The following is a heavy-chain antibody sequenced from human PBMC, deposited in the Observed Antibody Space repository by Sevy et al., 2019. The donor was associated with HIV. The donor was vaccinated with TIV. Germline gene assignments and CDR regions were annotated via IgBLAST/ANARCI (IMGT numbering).Heavy chain of an antibody. V-gene: IGHV4-31*03. CDR2: IYYSGST. J-gene: IGHJ3*02. CDR3: ATCTSCYTLYAFDI. Sequence: SETLSLTCTVSGGSISSGGYYWSWIRQHPGKGLEGIDYIYYSGSTYYNPSLKSRVTISVDTSKNQFSLKLSSVTAADTAVYLCATCTSCYTLYAFDIWGQGTMVTVSS. CDR1: GGSISSGGYY. D-gene: IGHD2-2*02.